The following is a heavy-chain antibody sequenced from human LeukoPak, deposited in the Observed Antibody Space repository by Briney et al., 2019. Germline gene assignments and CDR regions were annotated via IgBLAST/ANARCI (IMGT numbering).Heavy chain of an antibody. CDR2: ISYDGSNK. J-gene: IGHJ4*02. Sequence: GGSLRLSCAASGFTFSSYAMHWVRQAPGKGLEWVAVISYDGSNKYYADSVKGRFTISRDNSKNTLYLQMNSLRAEDTAVYYRARDNEDYFDYWGQGTLVTVSS. CDR3: ARDNEDYFDY. V-gene: IGHV3-30-3*01. CDR1: GFTFSSYA. D-gene: IGHD1-1*01.